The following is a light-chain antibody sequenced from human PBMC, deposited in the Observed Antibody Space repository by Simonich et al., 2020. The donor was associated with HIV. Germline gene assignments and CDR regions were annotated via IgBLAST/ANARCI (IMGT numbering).Light chain of an antibody. V-gene: IGKV4-1*01. CDR2: WAS. CDR3: QQYYTTPLT. J-gene: IGKJ4*01. CDR1: QSILKRSNNKNY. Sequence: DIVMTQSPDSLAVSLGERATINCKSSQSILKRSNNKNYLAWYQKKAGQPPKLLIDWASTRESGVPDRFSGSGSGTDFTLTISSLQAEYVAVYYCQQYYTTPLTFGGGTKVEIK.